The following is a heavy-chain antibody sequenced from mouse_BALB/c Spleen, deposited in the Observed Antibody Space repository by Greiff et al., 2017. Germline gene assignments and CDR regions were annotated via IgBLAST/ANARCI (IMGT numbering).Heavy chain of an antibody. J-gene: IGHJ4*01. Sequence: DVKLQESGPGLVKPSQSLSLTCTVTGYSITSDYAWNWIRQFPGNKLEWMGYISYSGSTSYNPSLKSRISITRDTSKNQFFLQLNSVTTEDTATYYCALYYGYADGPMDYWGQGTSVTVSS. CDR3: ALYYGYADGPMDY. D-gene: IGHD2-2*01. V-gene: IGHV3-2*02. CDR1: GYSITSDYA. CDR2: ISYSGST.